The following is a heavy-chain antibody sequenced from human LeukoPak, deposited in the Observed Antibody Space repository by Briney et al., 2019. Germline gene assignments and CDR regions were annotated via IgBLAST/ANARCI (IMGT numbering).Heavy chain of an antibody. J-gene: IGHJ4*02. Sequence: VGSLRLSCAASGFTFSAYAMTWVRQSPGKGLEGFSAMTGGGGSTYYANSVKGRFTISRDNSKNTLYLQMNSLRADDTAVYYCAKDRGYITYDHFDYWGQGTLVTVSS. CDR1: GFTFSAYA. D-gene: IGHD5-12*01. CDR3: AKDRGYITYDHFDY. CDR2: MTGGGGST. V-gene: IGHV3-23*01.